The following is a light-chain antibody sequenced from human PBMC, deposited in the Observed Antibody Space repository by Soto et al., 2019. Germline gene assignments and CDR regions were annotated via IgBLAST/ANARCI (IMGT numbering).Light chain of an antibody. V-gene: IGLV1-40*01. J-gene: IGLJ1*01. CDR1: SSNIWAGYD. CDR2: GSS. CDR3: QSYDSSLSALYV. Sequence: QSVLTQPPSVSAAPGQRVTISCTGSSSNIWAGYDVHWYQQLPGTAPKLLIYGSSNRPSGVPDRFSGSKSGTSASLAITGLQAEDEADYYCQSYDSSLSALYVFGTGTKVTVL.